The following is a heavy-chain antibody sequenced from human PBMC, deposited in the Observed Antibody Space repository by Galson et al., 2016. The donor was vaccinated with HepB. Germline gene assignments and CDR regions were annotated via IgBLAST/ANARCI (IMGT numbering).Heavy chain of an antibody. V-gene: IGHV1-18*01. CDR1: GYTFSAYG. CDR3: ARGAFCTIRYCSVKHSYYNKGMDV. Sequence: SVKVSWKASGYTFSAYGINWVRQAPGQGPEWMGWISVANGNDVYAQSLQGRVTMTTDTSTNKAEMELRSLTSDDTAVYFCARGAFCTIRYCSVKHSYYNKGMDVWGQGTTVIVSS. D-gene: IGHD2-8*01. CDR2: ISVANGND. J-gene: IGHJ6*02.